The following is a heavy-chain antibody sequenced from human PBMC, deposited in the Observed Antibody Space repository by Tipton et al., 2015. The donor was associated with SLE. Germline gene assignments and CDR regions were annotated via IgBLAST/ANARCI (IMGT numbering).Heavy chain of an antibody. V-gene: IGHV4-34*01. Sequence: LRLSCAVYGGSFSGYYWTWIRQPPGKGLEWIGEINHSGSTNYNPSLKSRVTMSADTSKNQFSLKLNSVTAADTAVYYCARGVRIAVVKGWYFDLWGRGTLVTVSS. CDR2: INHSGST. J-gene: IGHJ2*01. CDR1: GGSFSGYY. CDR3: ARGVRIAVVKGWYFDL. D-gene: IGHD6-19*01.